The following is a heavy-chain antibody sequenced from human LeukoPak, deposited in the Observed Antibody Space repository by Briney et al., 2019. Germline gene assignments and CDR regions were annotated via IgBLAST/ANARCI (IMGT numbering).Heavy chain of an antibody. CDR3: RAVAVFFEKNWFDP. CDR1: EYTFTGYY. V-gene: IGHV1-2*06. Sequence: GASVKVSCKASEYTFTGYYMHWVRQAPGQGLEWMGRINPNSGGTNYAQKFQGRVTMTRDTSISTAYMELSRLRSDDTAVYYCRAVAVFFEKNWFDPWGQGTLVTVSS. CDR2: INPNSGGT. D-gene: IGHD6-19*01. J-gene: IGHJ5*02.